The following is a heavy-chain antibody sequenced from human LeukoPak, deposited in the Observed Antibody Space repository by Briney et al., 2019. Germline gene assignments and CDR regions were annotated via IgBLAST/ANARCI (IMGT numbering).Heavy chain of an antibody. D-gene: IGHD2-2*01. V-gene: IGHV3-43*01. Sequence: GGSLRLYCAASGFTFSDYTMHWVRQLPGKGLEWVALISWDGVATYYGDSVKGRFTISRDNTRNSLHLQMNSLRSEDTALYYCVEELAFSCSPLDSWGQGTLLRVSS. CDR3: VEELAFSCSPLDS. CDR1: GFTFSDYT. J-gene: IGHJ4*02. CDR2: ISWDGVAT.